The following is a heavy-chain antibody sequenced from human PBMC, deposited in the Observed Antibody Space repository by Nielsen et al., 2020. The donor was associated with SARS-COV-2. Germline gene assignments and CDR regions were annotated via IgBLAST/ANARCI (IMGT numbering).Heavy chain of an antibody. CDR3: ARKGSYGADFDS. D-gene: IGHD3-10*01. Sequence: SETLSLTCTVSGGSISSSSYYWGWIRQPPGKGLEWIGSIYYSGSTYYNPSLKSRVTISVDTSKNQFSLKLSSVTAADTAVYYCARKGSYGADFDSWGQGILVTVSS. V-gene: IGHV4-39*07. J-gene: IGHJ4*02. CDR2: IYYSGST. CDR1: GGSISSSSYY.